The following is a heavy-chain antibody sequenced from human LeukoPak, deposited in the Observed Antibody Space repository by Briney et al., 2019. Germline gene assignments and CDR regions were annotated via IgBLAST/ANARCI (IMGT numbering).Heavy chain of an antibody. J-gene: IGHJ6*02. Sequence: GGSLRLSCAASGFTFSSYSMIWVRQAPGKGLEWVSYISDSSHAIYHADSVEGRFTISRDNAKNSVYLQMNSLRAEDTAVYYCAREVIIFPDYYYYGMDVWGQGTTVTVSS. D-gene: IGHD3-9*01. CDR3: AREVIIFPDYYYYGMDV. V-gene: IGHV3-48*04. CDR1: GFTFSSYS. CDR2: ISDSSHAI.